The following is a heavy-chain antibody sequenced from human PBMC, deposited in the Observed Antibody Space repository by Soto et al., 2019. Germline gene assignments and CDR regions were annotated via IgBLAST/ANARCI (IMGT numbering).Heavy chain of an antibody. CDR2: ISDKGRTK. D-gene: IGHD1-1*01. CDR1: GFTFRRHA. J-gene: IGHJ4*02. V-gene: IGHV3-30-3*01. Sequence: QVQLVESGGGVVQPGRSLRLSCAASGFTFRRHAMDWVRQVPGTGLGWVAFISDKGRTKDYADSVKGRFTISSDNSNNTLDLEMNSLSVDDTAVYYCARDLTDDFSFDNWGQGTLVTVSS. CDR3: ARDLTDDFSFDN.